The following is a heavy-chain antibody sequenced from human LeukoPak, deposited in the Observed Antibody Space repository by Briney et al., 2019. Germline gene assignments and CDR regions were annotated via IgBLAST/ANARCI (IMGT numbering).Heavy chain of an antibody. D-gene: IGHD2-2*01. V-gene: IGHV1-69*04. CDR3: ARGGQYQLLFGLDY. CDR2: IIPILGIA. J-gene: IGHJ4*02. CDR1: GGTFSSYA. Sequence: GASVKVSCKASGGTFSSYAISWVRQAPGQGLEWMGRIIPILGIANYAQKFQGRVTITADKSTSTAYMELSSLRSEDTAVYYCARGGQYQLLFGLDYWGQGTLVTVSS.